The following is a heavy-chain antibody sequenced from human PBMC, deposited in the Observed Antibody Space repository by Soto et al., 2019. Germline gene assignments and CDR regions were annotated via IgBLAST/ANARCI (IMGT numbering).Heavy chain of an antibody. Sequence: QVQLVESGGGVVQPGRSLRLSCAASGFTFSSYGMHWVRQAPGKGLEWVAVIWYDGSNKYYADSVKGRFTISRDNSKNTLYLHMNSLRAEDTAVYYCARDRGQLGNDYWGQGTLVTVSS. CDR1: GFTFSSYG. CDR2: IWYDGSNK. D-gene: IGHD6-13*01. J-gene: IGHJ4*02. CDR3: ARDRGQLGNDY. V-gene: IGHV3-33*01.